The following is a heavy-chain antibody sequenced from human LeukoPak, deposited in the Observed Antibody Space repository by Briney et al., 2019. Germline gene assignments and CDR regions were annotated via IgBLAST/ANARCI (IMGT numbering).Heavy chain of an antibody. CDR2: IYYSGST. V-gene: IGHV4-39*01. CDR1: GGSIRSSSYY. J-gene: IGHJ4*02. CDR3: ARQTLSDTIDY. Sequence: NPSETLSLTCTVSGGSIRSSSYYWGWIRQPPGKGLEWIGSIYYSGSTYYNPSLKSRVTMSVDTSKNQFSLKLSSVTATDTALYYCARQTLSDTIDYWGQGTLVTVSS. D-gene: IGHD2-2*01.